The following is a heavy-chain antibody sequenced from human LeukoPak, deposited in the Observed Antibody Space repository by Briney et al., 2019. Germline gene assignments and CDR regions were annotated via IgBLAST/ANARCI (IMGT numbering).Heavy chain of an antibody. CDR2: INPNSGGT. CDR1: GYTFTGYY. D-gene: IGHD2-2*01. V-gene: IGHV1-2*04. CDR3: ARGGVYCSSTSCSYPNWFDP. J-gene: IGHJ5*02. Sequence: ASVKVSCKASGYTFTGYYMHWVRQAPGQGLEWMGWINPNSGGTNYAQKFQGWVTMTRDTSISTAYMELSRLRSDDTAVYYCARGGVYCSSTSCSYPNWFDPWGQGTLVTVSS.